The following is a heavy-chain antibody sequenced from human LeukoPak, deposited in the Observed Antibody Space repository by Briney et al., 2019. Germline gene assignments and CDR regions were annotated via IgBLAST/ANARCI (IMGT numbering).Heavy chain of an antibody. J-gene: IGHJ6*03. Sequence: GASVKVSCKASGYGFTSYGISWVRQAPGQGLEWMGWISAYDGDTNYLQKIQGRVTMTTDTSTSTAYMELSSLRSEDTAVYYCARAGTAARGDNYYMDVWGKGTTVTVSS. CDR2: ISAYDGDT. D-gene: IGHD6-13*01. CDR3: ARAGTAARGDNYYMDV. CDR1: GYGFTSYG. V-gene: IGHV1-18*01.